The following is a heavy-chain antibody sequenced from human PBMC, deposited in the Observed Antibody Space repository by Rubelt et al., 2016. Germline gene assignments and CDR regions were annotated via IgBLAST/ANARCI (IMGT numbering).Heavy chain of an antibody. CDR1: GFTFTSYA. D-gene: IGHD2-2*01. Sequence: VQLVESGGGLVQPGGSLRLSCAASGFTFTSYAMHWVRQAPGKGLEWVAVISSDGRNKYYADSVKGRFTISRDNSKNTLYLQMNNLRGEGTAVFDGSRVMSAWGQGTLVTVSS. J-gene: IGHJ4*02. CDR2: ISSDGRNK. V-gene: IGHV3-30*04. CDR3: SRVMSA.